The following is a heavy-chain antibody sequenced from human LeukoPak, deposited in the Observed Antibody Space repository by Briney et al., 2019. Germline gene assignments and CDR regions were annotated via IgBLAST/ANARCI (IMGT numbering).Heavy chain of an antibody. CDR3: ARDFGPYGGTNSPFDY. V-gene: IGHV1-46*01. J-gene: IGHJ4*02. D-gene: IGHD4-23*01. CDR1: GYTFTSYG. CDR2: INPSGGST. Sequence: ASVKVSCKASGYTFTSYGISWVRQAPGQGLEWMGIINPSGGSTSYAQKFQGRVTMTRDTSTSTVYMELSSLRSEDTAVYYCARDFGPYGGTNSPFDYWGQGTLVTVSS.